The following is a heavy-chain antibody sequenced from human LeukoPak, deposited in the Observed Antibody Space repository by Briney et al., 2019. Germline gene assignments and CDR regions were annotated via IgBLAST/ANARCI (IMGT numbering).Heavy chain of an antibody. V-gene: IGHV1-69*13. CDR3: TGYSYGSYYFDY. CDR2: IIPIFGTA. J-gene: IGHJ4*02. D-gene: IGHD5-18*01. CDR1: GGTFSSYA. Sequence: GASVKVSCKASGGTFSSYAISWVRQAPGQGLEWMGGIIPIFGTANYAQKFQGRVTITADESTSTAYMELSSLRSEDTAVYYCTGYSYGSYYFDYWGQGTLVTVSS.